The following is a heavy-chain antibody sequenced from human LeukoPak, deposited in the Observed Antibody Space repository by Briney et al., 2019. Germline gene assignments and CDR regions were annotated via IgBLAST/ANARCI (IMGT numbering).Heavy chain of an antibody. V-gene: IGHV3-23*01. J-gene: IGHJ4*02. CDR3: AKGSSGWYYFDY. D-gene: IGHD6-19*01. CDR1: GFTFSSYA. Sequence: EGSLRLSCAASGFTFSSYAMSWVRQAPGKGLEWVSAISGSGGSTYYADSVKGRFTISRDNSKNTLYLQMNSLRAGDTAVYYCAKGSSGWYYFDYWGQGTLVTVSS. CDR2: ISGSGGST.